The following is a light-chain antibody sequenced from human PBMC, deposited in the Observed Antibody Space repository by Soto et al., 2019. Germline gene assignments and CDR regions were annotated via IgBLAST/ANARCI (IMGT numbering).Light chain of an antibody. Sequence: DIQMTQSPSSLSASVGDRVTITCRASQTIINYLNWYQQKPGKAPKLLISAASSLQSGVPSRFSGSGSGTDFTLTISRVQPEDFATYYCQQTYRPPRLTFGGGTKVEIK. CDR2: AAS. V-gene: IGKV1-39*01. CDR3: QQTYRPPRLT. J-gene: IGKJ4*01. CDR1: QTIINY.